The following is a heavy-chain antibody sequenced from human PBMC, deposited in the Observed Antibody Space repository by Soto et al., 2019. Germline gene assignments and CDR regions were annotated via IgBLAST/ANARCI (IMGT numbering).Heavy chain of an antibody. D-gene: IGHD5-12*01. Sequence: GASVKVSCKASGYTFTGYYMHWVRQGPGQGLEWMGWIKPNSGGTNYAQKFQGWVTMTRDTSISTAYMELSRLRSDDTAVYYCARDRGDSGYDVWGQGTLVTVSS. J-gene: IGHJ4*02. CDR2: IKPNSGGT. V-gene: IGHV1-2*04. CDR1: GYTFTGYY. CDR3: ARDRGDSGYDV.